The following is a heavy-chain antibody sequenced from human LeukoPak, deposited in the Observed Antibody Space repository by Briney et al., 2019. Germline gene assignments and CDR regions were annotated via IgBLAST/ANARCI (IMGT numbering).Heavy chain of an antibody. CDR1: RFPFSNYA. D-gene: IGHD4-17*01. Sequence: GGSLRLSCAASRFPFSNYAMTWVRQASGEGLEWVSSIIGSGNGDRTYYVDSVKGRFIISRDKSKNTLYLQLSSLSAEDTAVYYCAKDITLMTTVTNGPFGDWGQGTLVTVSS. V-gene: IGHV3-23*01. J-gene: IGHJ4*02. CDR3: AKDITLMTTVTNGPFGD. CDR2: IIGSGNGDRT.